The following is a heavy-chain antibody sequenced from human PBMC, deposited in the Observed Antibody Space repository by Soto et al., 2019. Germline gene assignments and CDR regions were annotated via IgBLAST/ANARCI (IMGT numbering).Heavy chain of an antibody. CDR2: IIPIFGTA. V-gene: IGHV1-69*13. D-gene: IGHD2-15*01. Sequence: SVKVSCKASGVTFSSYSISWVRQAHGQGLEWMGGIIPIFGTANYAQKFQGRVTITADESTSTAYMELSSLRSEDTAVYYCARAIGYCSGGSCYNFDYWGQGTLVTVSS. CDR3: ARAIGYCSGGSCYNFDY. CDR1: GVTFSSYS. J-gene: IGHJ4*02.